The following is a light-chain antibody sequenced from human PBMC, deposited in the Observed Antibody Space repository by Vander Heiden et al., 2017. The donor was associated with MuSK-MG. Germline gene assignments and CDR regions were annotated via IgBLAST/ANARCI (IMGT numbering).Light chain of an antibody. CDR1: HGISSD. CDR2: DAS. CDR3: QKYNGYYT. Sequence: DTQMTQSPSSLSASVGDKVTITCRASHGISSDLAWYQQKPGTVPTLLIYDASTLHSGVPYRFSGSGSGTEFTLTISSLQREDFATYFCQKYNGYYTFGGGTRVEI. V-gene: IGKV1-27*01. J-gene: IGKJ4*01.